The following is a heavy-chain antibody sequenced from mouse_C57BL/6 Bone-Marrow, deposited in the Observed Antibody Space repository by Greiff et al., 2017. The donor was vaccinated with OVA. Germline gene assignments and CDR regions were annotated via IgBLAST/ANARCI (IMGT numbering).Heavy chain of an antibody. CDR3: TTPAMDY. J-gene: IGHJ4*01. Sequence: EVQLQQSGAELVRPGASVKLSCTASGFNIKDDYMHWVKQRPEQGLEWIGWIDPENGDTEYASKFQGKATITADTSSNTASLQLSILTSEDTAVYYCTTPAMDYWGQGTSVTVSS. V-gene: IGHV14-4*01. CDR2: IDPENGDT. CDR1: GFNIKDDY.